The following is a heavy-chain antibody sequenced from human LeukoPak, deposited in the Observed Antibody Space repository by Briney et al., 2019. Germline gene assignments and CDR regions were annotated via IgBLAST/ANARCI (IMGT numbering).Heavy chain of an antibody. D-gene: IGHD6-19*01. CDR2: IYYSGST. CDR3: ARGDSSGWYTTHAFDI. J-gene: IGHJ3*02. CDR1: GGSISSYY. V-gene: IGHV4-59*01. Sequence: SETLSLTCTVSGGSISSYYWSWIRQPPRKGLEWIGYIYYSGSTNYNPSLKSRVTISVDTSKNQFSLKLSSVTAADTAVYYCARGDSSGWYTTHAFDIWGQGTMVTVSS.